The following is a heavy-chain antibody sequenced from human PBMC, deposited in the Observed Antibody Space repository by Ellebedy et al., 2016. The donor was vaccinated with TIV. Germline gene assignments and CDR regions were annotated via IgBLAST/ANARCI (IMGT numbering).Heavy chain of an antibody. J-gene: IGHJ4*02. V-gene: IGHV4-61*01. CDR2: FYYNGHT. CDR3: ARVSIAAAGLDY. D-gene: IGHD6-13*01. CDR1: GGSVSSVSHY. Sequence: SETLSLTXSVSGGSVSSVSHYWTWIRQPPGKGLEWIGYFYYNGHTNDNPSLKSRLALSVDTSKNQFSLRLNSVTAADTALYHCARVSIAAAGLDYWGQGTLVSVSS.